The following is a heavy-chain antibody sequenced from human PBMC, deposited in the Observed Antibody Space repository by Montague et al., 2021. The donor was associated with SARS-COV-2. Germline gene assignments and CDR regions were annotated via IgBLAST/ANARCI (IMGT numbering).Heavy chain of an antibody. Sequence: CAISGDSVSSNIGTWNWVRLSPSRGLEWLGRTYYRSEWYSDYSVSVKSRISINPDTSKNQFSLQLNSVTPEDTAVYYCARAERGSCGDGNCYQYFFNYWGQGTLVTVSS. D-gene: IGHD2-15*01. V-gene: IGHV6-1*01. CDR1: GDSVSSNIGT. CDR3: ARAERGSCGDGNCYQYFFNY. J-gene: IGHJ4*02. CDR2: TYYRSEWYS.